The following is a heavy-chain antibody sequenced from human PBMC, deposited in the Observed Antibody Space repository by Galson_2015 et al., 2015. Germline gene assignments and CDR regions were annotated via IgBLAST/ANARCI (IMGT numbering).Heavy chain of an antibody. CDR3: ARWGTVDIVATIFGAKYYFDY. V-gene: IGHV4-34*01. J-gene: IGHJ4*02. D-gene: IGHD5-12*01. CDR1: GGSFSGYY. CDR2: INHSGST. Sequence: LSLTCAVYGGSFSGYYWSWIRQPPGKGLEWIGEINHSGSTNYNPSLKSRVTISVDTSKNQFSLKLSSVTAADTAVYYCARWGTVDIVATIFGAKYYFDYWGQGTLVTVSS.